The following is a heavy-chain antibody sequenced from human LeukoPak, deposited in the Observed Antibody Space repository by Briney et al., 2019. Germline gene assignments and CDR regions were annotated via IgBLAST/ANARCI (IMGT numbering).Heavy chain of an antibody. Sequence: GGSLRLSCAASGFTFSDYYMNWIRQAPGKGLEWVSYISSSGSTIYYAGSVKGRFTISRDNAKNSLYLQMNSLRAEDTAVYYCARQYSYGSRAFDYWGQGTLVTVSS. CDR2: ISSSGSTI. V-gene: IGHV3-11*01. CDR3: ARQYSYGSRAFDY. CDR1: GFTFSDYY. J-gene: IGHJ4*02. D-gene: IGHD5-18*01.